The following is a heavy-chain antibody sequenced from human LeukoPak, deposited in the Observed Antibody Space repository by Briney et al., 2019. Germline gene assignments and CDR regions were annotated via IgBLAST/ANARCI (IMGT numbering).Heavy chain of an antibody. V-gene: IGHV4-34*01. CDR1: GFTFSVYE. CDR3: ARRKLRYYDSSGPFDY. CDR2: INHSGST. D-gene: IGHD3-22*01. J-gene: IGHJ4*02. Sequence: PGGSLRLSCAASGFTFSVYEMNWVRQAPGKGLEWIGEINHSGSTNYNPSLKSRVTISVDTSKNQFSLRLSSVTAADTAVYYCARRKLRYYDSSGPFDYWGQGTLVTVSS.